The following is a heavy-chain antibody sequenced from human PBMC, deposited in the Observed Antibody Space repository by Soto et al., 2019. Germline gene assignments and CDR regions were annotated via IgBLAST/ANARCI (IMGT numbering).Heavy chain of an antibody. V-gene: IGHV4-34*01. Sequence: QVQLQQWGAGLVKPSETLSLSCAVYGQSFSGHSWAWIRQPPGKGLEWIGEINESGSTYYNPSLNSRVTISTDTSKNQFSLKLSSVSAADTAAYFCARGSGIVALPGELEDVKYDYWGQGALVNVCS. CDR2: INESGST. D-gene: IGHD1-1*01. CDR1: GQSFSGHS. J-gene: IGHJ4*02. CDR3: ARGSGIVALPGELEDVKYDY.